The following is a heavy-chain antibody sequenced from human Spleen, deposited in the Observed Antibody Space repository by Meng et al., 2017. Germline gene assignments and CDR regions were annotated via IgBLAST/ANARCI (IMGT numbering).Heavy chain of an antibody. J-gene: IGHJ4*02. CDR3: ARASMGGATSDY. V-gene: IGHV3-23*01. CDR2: ISGILGGT. CDR1: GFSFSTYA. Sequence: GGSLRLSCEASGFSFSTYAMTWVRQAPGKGLEWVSAISGILGGTYYADSVKGRFTISRDNSKNTLYLQMNSLRAEDTAVYYCARASMGGATSDYWGQGTLVTVSS. D-gene: IGHD1-26*01.